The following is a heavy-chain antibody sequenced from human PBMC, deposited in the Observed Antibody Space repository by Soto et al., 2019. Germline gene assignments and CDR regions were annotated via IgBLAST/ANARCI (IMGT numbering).Heavy chain of an antibody. CDR3: ARRHGRYFDY. CDR2: IYYSGST. Sequence: SETLSLTCTVSGGSISSYYWSWIRQPPGKGLEWIGYIYYSGSTNYNPSLKSRVTISVDTSKNQFSLTLKSVTAAGTAVYYCARRHGRYFDYWGQGTLVTVSS. J-gene: IGHJ4*02. CDR1: GGSISSYY. V-gene: IGHV4-59*12.